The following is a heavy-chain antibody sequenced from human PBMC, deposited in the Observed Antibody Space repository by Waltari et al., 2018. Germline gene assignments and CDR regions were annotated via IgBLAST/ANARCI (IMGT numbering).Heavy chain of an antibody. J-gene: IGHJ5*02. CDR1: GFTFSSYA. D-gene: IGHD6-6*01. V-gene: IGHV3-23*04. CDR3: ARNPLLYSSSPEPAWFDP. CDR2: IIGSVVSR. Sequence: VQLVESGGGVVQPGRSLRLSCAASGFTFSSYALSWVRQAPGKGLECVSAIIGSVVSRYSADSGKGLLTIPRDNSNNTRYLQMTSRRAEDTAVYYCARNPLLYSSSPEPAWFDPWGQGTLVTVSS.